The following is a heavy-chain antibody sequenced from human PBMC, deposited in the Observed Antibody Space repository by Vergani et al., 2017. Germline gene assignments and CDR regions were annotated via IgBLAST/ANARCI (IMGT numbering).Heavy chain of an antibody. CDR2: IYYSGST. CDR3: ARVVVVPAAIHYYYYYYMDV. J-gene: IGHJ6*03. Sequence: QVQLQESGPGLVKPSETLSLTCTVSGGSISSYYWSWIRQPPGKGLEWIGYIYYSGSTNYNPSLKSRVTISVDTSKNQFSLKLSSVTAADTAVYYCARVVVVPAAIHYYYYYYMDVWGKGTTVIVSS. D-gene: IGHD2-2*01. V-gene: IGHV4-59*01. CDR1: GGSISSYY.